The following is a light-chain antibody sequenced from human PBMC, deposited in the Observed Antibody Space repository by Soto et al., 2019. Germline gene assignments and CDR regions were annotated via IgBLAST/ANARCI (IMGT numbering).Light chain of an antibody. V-gene: IGLV2-23*01. CDR3: CSYAGSDTMI. J-gene: IGLJ2*01. CDR2: EGS. Sequence: QSVLTQPASVSGSPGQSITISCTGTSSDVGSYNLVSWYQQHPGEAPKLMIYEGSKRPSGVSNRFSGSKSGNTASLTSSGLQAEDEADYYCCSYAGSDTMIFGGGTKLTVL. CDR1: SSDVGSYNL.